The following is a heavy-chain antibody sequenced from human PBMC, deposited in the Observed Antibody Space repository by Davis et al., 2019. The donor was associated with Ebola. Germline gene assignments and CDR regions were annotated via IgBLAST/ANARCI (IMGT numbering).Heavy chain of an antibody. CDR1: GDSISSGDYR. D-gene: IGHD5-24*01. CDR3: ARGEMATIYYFYAMDV. Sequence: PSETLSLTCTVSGDSISSGDYRWSWIRQSPGKGLEWIGDIYDSGSTDYNPSLRSRISISGDTSKNQFSLQVTSVTAADTAVYYCARGEMATIYYFYAMDVWGQGTTVTVSS. J-gene: IGHJ6*02. V-gene: IGHV4-30-4*02. CDR2: IYDSGST.